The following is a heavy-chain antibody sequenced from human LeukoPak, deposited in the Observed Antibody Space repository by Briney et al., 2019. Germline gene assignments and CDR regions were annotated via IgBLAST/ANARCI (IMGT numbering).Heavy chain of an antibody. J-gene: IGHJ5*02. CDR1: GGSISSSSYY. Sequence: SETLSLTCTVSGGSISSSSYYWGWIRQPPGKGLEWIGSIYYSGSTYYNPSLKSRVTISVDTSKNQFSLKLSSVTAADTAVYYRARHTISGAFNWFDPWGQGTLVTVSS. CDR3: ARHTISGAFNWFDP. CDR2: IYYSGST. D-gene: IGHD5-24*01. V-gene: IGHV4-39*01.